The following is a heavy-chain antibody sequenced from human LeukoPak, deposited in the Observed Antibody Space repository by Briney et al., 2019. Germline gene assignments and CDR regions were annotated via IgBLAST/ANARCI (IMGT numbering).Heavy chain of an antibody. CDR1: GFNFSNYE. CDR3: ARVAAAGRHFDY. J-gene: IGHJ4*02. V-gene: IGHV3-48*03. D-gene: IGHD6-13*01. Sequence: GGSLRLSCAASGFNFSNYEMNWVRQAPGKGLEWVSYISSSGRTMYYADSVKGRYTISRDNAENSLYLQMNSLRDEDTAVYYCARVAAAGRHFDYWGQGTLVTVSS. CDR2: ISSSGRTM.